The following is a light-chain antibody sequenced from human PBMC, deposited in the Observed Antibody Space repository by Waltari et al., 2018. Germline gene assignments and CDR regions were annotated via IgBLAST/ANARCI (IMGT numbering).Light chain of an antibody. Sequence: DIVLTQSPATLSLSPGERATLSCRTSQSVGNYLAWYQQKPGQAPRLLIFDASNRATGIPARFSANGSGTDFTLTISSLEPEDFAVYFCQQRRDWFTFGQATRLDIK. CDR2: DAS. CDR1: QSVGNY. V-gene: IGKV3-11*01. J-gene: IGKJ5*01. CDR3: QQRRDWFT.